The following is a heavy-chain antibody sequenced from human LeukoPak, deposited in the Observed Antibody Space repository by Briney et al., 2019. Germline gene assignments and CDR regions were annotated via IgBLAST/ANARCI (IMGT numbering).Heavy chain of an antibody. CDR2: IIPIFGTA. J-gene: IGHJ5*02. CDR3: ARAGVAGMHGSEPFDP. V-gene: IGHV1-69*01. CDR1: RGTFSSCA. D-gene: IGHD6-19*01. Sequence: AVKVSCKASRGTFSSCAISWVRQAPRQGLEWMGGIIPIFGTANYAQKFQGRVTITADESTSTAYMELSSLRSEDTAVYYCARAGVAGMHGSEPFDPWGQGTLVTVSS.